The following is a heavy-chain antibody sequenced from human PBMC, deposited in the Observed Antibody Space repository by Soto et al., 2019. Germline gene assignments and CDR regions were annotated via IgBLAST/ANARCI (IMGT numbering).Heavy chain of an antibody. D-gene: IGHD3-22*01. CDR2: INHSGST. Sequence: SETLSLTSAVYGGSFSGYYWTWIRQPPGTGLEWIGEINHSGSTNYNPSLKSRVTISVDTSKNQFSLNLRSVTTADTAVYYCTTGRYFDSSGYYYWGQGTLVTVSS. CDR3: TTGRYFDSSGYYY. CDR1: GGSFSGYY. V-gene: IGHV4-34*01. J-gene: IGHJ4*02.